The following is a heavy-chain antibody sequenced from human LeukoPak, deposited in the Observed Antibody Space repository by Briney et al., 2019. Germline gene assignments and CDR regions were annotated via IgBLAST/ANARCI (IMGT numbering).Heavy chain of an antibody. D-gene: IGHD6-19*01. J-gene: IGHJ4*02. CDR1: GGSISSYC. V-gene: IGHV4-4*07. Sequence: SETLSLTCTVXGGSISSYCWAWIGQAPGKGLEGMGRIHTSATTNHNPSLKTPVTMSVDTSNNHFSLKLSSVTAADTAVYYCARETEVPGGRSWDFWGQGTLVTVSS. CDR3: ARETEVPGGRSWDF. CDR2: IHTSATT.